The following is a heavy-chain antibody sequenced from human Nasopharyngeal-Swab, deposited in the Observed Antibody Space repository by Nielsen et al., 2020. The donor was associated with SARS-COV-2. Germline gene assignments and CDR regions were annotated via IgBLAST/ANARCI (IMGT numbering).Heavy chain of an antibody. CDR1: GFTFSDYY. CDR3: ARDQVPDAFDI. J-gene: IGHJ3*02. CDR2: ISSSGSSI. Sequence: GESLKISCAASGFTFSDYYMSWIRQAPGKGLEWVSYISSSGSSIYYADSVKGRFTISRDNAKNSLYLQMNSLRAEDTAVYYCARDQVPDAFDIWGQGTMVTVSS. V-gene: IGHV3-11*04.